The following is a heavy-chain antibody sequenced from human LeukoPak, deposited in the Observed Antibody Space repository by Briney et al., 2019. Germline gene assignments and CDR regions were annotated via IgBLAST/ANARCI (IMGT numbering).Heavy chain of an antibody. J-gene: IGHJ4*02. CDR3: ARGRRPGDNWNYVAFDY. D-gene: IGHD1-7*01. CDR2: IIPIFGTA. Sequence: ASAKVSCKASGSTFSSYAISWVRQAPGQGLEWMGGIIPIFGTANYAQKFQGRVTITADESTSTAYMELSSLRSEDTAVYYCARGRRPGDNWNYVAFDYWGQGTLVTVSS. V-gene: IGHV1-69*13. CDR1: GSTFSSYA.